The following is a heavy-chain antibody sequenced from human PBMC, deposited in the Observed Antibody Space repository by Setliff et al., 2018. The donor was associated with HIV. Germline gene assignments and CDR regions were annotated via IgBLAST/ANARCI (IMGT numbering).Heavy chain of an antibody. CDR3: ARSGFLTALDSYDV. V-gene: IGHV1-18*01. CDR2: ISGNNGNT. Sequence: ASVKVSCKASGYILSHFGMTWVRQAPGQGLEWMGWISGNNGNTKYAQKFQDRDTITTDTSTSTHYLELRSLRFDDTAVYYCARSGFLTALDSYDVWGQGTMVTVSS. D-gene: IGHD3-9*01. CDR1: GYILSHFG. J-gene: IGHJ3*01.